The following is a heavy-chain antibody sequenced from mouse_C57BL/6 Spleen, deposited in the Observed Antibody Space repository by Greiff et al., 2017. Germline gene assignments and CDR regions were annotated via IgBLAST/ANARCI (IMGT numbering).Heavy chain of an antibody. CDR3: ARHNPAGYFDY. CDR1: GFSLTSYG. V-gene: IGHV2-6-1*01. J-gene: IGHJ2*01. CDR2: IWSDGST. Sequence: VQLQQSGPGLVAPSQSLSITCTVSGFSLTSYGVHWVRQPPGKGLEWLVVIWSDGSTTYYSAPKSRLCTSTDNTKSQVFLKMNSRQTDDTAMYYCARHNPAGYFDYWGQGTTLTVSS.